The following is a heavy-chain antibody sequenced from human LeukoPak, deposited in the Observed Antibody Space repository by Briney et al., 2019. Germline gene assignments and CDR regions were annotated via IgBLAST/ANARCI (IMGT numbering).Heavy chain of an antibody. CDR3: GRGYAMDV. J-gene: IGHJ6*02. V-gene: IGHV1-8*02. CDR1: GYTFTSYG. CDR2: MTLNSGRT. Sequence: GASVKVSCKASGYTFTSYGISWVRQAPGQGFEWMGWMTLNSGRTGYRREFQGRVTMTTDTSTNTAYMELSSLRSDDTAVYYCGRGYAMDVWGQGTTVIVSS.